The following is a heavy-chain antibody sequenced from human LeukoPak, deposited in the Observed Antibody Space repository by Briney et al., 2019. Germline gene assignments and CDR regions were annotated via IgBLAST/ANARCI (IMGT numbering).Heavy chain of an antibody. CDR2: IYSGGST. V-gene: IGHV3-66*01. J-gene: IGHJ4*02. D-gene: IGHD6-19*01. Sequence: GGSLRLSCAASGFTVSSNYMSWVRQAPGKGLEWVSVIYSGGSTYYADSAKGRFTISRDNSKNTLYLQMNSLRAEDTAVYYCARSSRYSSGWYGRRGYFDYWGQGTLVTVSS. CDR3: ARSSRYSSGWYGRRGYFDY. CDR1: GFTVSSNY.